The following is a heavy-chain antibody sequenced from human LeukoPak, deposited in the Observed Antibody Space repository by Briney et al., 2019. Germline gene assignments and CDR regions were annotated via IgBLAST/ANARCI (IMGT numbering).Heavy chain of an antibody. V-gene: IGHV3-21*01. Sequence: GGSLRLSCAASGFTFSSYSMNWVRQAPGKGLEWVSSISSSSSYIYHADSVKGRFTISRDNAKNSLYLQMNSLRAEDTAVYYCARGSDYWGQGTLVTVSS. CDR1: GFTFSSYS. CDR3: ARGSDY. D-gene: IGHD1-26*01. J-gene: IGHJ4*02. CDR2: ISSSSSYI.